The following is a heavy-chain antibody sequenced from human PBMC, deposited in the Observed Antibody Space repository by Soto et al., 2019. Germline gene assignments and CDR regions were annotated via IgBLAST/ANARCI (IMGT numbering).Heavy chain of an antibody. CDR3: AQRGGVVGGSEHPFFEY. D-gene: IGHD2-15*01. CDR2: ISFDGKKR. J-gene: IGHJ4*02. CDR1: GFIFSNYG. V-gene: IGHV3-30*18. Sequence: QVQLVESGGGVVQPGKSLRLSCAASGFIFSNYGMHWVRQAPGKGLEWVALISFDGKKRNYADSVKGRFTIYRDNPKNTLYLEMTSLRPEDTAFYYCAQRGGVVGGSEHPFFEYWGQGTLVTVSS.